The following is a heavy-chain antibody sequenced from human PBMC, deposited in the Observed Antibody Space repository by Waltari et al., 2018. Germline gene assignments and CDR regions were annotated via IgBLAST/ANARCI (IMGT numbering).Heavy chain of an antibody. V-gene: IGHV1-69*01. Sequence: QVQLVQSGAEVKKPGSSVKVSCKASGGTFSSYAISWVRQAPGQGLEWMGGIIPSFGTANYAQKFQGRVTITADESTSTAYMELNSLRAEDTAVYYCARSSPREGAKRSAFDIWGQGTMVTVSS. CDR1: GGTFSSYA. D-gene: IGHD1-26*01. CDR3: ARSSPREGAKRSAFDI. J-gene: IGHJ3*02. CDR2: IIPSFGTA.